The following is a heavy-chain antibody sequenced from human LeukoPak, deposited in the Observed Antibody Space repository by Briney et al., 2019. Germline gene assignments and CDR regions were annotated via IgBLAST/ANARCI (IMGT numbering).Heavy chain of an antibody. D-gene: IGHD2/OR15-2a*01. Sequence: GGSLRLSCSASGFTFSSYAMHWVRQAPGKGLEWVSVISGSGGRTSYADSVKGRFTISRDNSKNTLYLQMNSLRAEDTALYYCAKDRLPSPTAPRFDPWGQGTQVTVSS. J-gene: IGHJ5*02. CDR2: ISGSGGRT. CDR3: AKDRLPSPTAPRFDP. CDR1: GFTFSSYA. V-gene: IGHV3-23*01.